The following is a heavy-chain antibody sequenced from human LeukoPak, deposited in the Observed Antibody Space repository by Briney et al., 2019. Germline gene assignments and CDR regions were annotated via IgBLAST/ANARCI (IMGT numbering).Heavy chain of an antibody. V-gene: IGHV3-30*03. Sequence: GGSLRLSCVASGFMFSNYAMHWVRQAPGKGLEWVAVVSYDGNLKHYADSVQGRFTISRDNPKNTLYLEMNSLRPEDTAVYYCAREPWSIAYCSSTNCGLNSWGQGTLVTVSS. D-gene: IGHD2-2*01. CDR3: AREPWSIAYCSSTNCGLNS. CDR1: GFMFSNYA. CDR2: VSYDGNLK. J-gene: IGHJ4*02.